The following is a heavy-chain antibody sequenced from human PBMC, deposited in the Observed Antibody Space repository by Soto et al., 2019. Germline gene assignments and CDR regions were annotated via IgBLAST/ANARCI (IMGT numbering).Heavy chain of an antibody. J-gene: IGHJ4*02. CDR2: IYHSGST. CDR3: AREISSSWYEGYFDY. D-gene: IGHD6-13*01. V-gene: IGHV4-30-2*01. CDR1: GGSISSGGYS. Sequence: PSETLSLTCAVSGGSISSGGYSWSWIRQPPGKGLEWIGYIYHSGSTYYNPSLKSRVTISVDRSKNQFSLKLSSVTAADTAVYYCAREISSSWYEGYFDYWGQGTLVTVSS.